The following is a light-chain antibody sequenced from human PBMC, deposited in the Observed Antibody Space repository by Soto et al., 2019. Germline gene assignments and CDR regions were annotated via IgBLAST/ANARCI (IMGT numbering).Light chain of an antibody. V-gene: IGLV1-40*01. CDR1: SSNIGAGSD. Sequence: QSALTQPPSISGAPGQRVTISCTGSSSNIGAGSDVHWYHQLPGTAPKLLIYGNTNRPSGVPDRFSGSKSGTSASLAIAGLQTEDQGDYSCQTYDRSLSGIYVLGNGTKVT. J-gene: IGLJ1*01. CDR2: GNT. CDR3: QTYDRSLSGIYV.